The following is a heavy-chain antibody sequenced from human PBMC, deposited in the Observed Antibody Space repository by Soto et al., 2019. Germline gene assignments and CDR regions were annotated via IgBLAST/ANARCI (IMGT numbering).Heavy chain of an antibody. CDR1: GGSISNSSYY. J-gene: IGHJ6*02. Sequence: ETLSLTCTVPGGSISNSSYYWAWIRQPPGKGLEWIGTIYYTGRTYYNPSLKSRVTMSVDTSKNQFSLKLSSVTAADTAVYYCARWAITRTKGYYYGLDVWGQGTTVTVSS. V-gene: IGHV4-39*01. D-gene: IGHD2-8*01. CDR2: IYYTGRT. CDR3: ARWAITRTKGYYYGLDV.